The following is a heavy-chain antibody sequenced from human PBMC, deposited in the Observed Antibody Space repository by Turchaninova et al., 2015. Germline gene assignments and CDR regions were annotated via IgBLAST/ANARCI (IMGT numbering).Heavy chain of an antibody. J-gene: IGHJ4*02. CDR2: IYYSGST. D-gene: IGHD4-17*01. CDR3: ASTHDYGDYIDY. CDR1: GGSICSMSDY. V-gene: IGHV4-39*01. Sequence: QLQLQEXGXGLXXPSETXSLPXXVSGGSICSMSDYWGWIRQPPGKGLEWIGSIYYSGSTYYNPSLKSRVTISVDTSKNQFSLKLSSVTAADTAVYYCASTHDYGDYIDYWGQGTLVTVSS.